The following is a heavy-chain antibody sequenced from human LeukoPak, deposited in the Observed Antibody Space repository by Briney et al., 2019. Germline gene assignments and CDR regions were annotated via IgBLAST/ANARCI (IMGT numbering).Heavy chain of an antibody. CDR2: IYYSGST. D-gene: IGHD6-13*01. V-gene: IGHV4-59*01. CDR1: GGSISSYY. Sequence: SETLSLTCTVSGGSISSYYWSWIRQPPGKGLEWIGYIYYSGSTNYNPSLKSRVTISVDTSKNQFSLKLSSVTAADTAVYYCARDFHPGYSSSRGAFDIWGQGTMVTVSS. CDR3: ARDFHPGYSSSRGAFDI. J-gene: IGHJ3*02.